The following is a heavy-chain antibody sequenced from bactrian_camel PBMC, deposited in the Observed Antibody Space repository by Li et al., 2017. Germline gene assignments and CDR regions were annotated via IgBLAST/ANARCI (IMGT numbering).Heavy chain of an antibody. CDR2: IIEPDGST. D-gene: IGHD2*01. CDR1: GFTYATYC. Sequence: LVESGGASVHSGESLELSCQASGFTYATYCMGWFRQAPGKNREGVAIIEPDGSTVYIDAVKGRFTISEDTAKNIVYLKMSSLKPEDTAMYYCAAHPAIDLSWWLLLHGNSYPWGQGTQVTVS. CDR3: AAHPAIDLSWWLLLHGNSYP. J-gene: IGHJ6*01. V-gene: IGHV3S60*01.